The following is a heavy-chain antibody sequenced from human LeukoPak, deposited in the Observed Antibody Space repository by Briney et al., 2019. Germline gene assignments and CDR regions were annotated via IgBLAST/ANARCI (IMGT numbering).Heavy chain of an antibody. D-gene: IGHD6-13*01. CDR2: ISSSSSTI. J-gene: IGHJ4*02. V-gene: IGHV3-48*01. CDR1: GFTFSSYS. CDR3: ARHTGSTWSTGY. Sequence: GGSLRLSCAASGFTFSSYSMNWVRQAPGKGLEWVSYISSSSSTIYYADSVKGRFTISRDNSKNTLNLQMNSLRAEDTARYYCARHTGSTWSTGYWGQGTLVTVSS.